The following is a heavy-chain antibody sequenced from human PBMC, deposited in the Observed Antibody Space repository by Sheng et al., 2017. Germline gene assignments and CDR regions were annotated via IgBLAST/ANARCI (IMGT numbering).Heavy chain of an antibody. D-gene: IGHD1-1*01. J-gene: IGHJ4*02. V-gene: IGHV1-69*13. CDR3: ARRTLNGGYFGS. CDR2: IFPILGTT. CDR1: YGTFSTYS. Sequence: VQSGPEVREPGSSVTVSCKASYGTFSTYSIGWVRQAPGQGLEWIGGIFPILGTTNYAQKFQGRVTITADESTSTAYMELNSLTSEDTAVYFCARRTLNGGYFGSWGLGTLVTVSS.